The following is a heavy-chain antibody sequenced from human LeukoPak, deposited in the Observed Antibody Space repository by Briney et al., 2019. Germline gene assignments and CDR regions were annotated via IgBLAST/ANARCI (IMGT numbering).Heavy chain of an antibody. V-gene: IGHV3-23*01. D-gene: IGHD3-9*01. CDR1: GFTFNTSA. J-gene: IGHJ6*02. CDR3: AREIRYYDILTGYYTTGMDV. Sequence: PGGSLRLSCAASGFTFNTSAMGWVRQAPGKGLYWVSTISESGYNTYYADSVKGRFTVSRDNSKNTLYLQMNSLRAEDTAVYYCAREIRYYDILTGYYTTGMDVWGQGTTVTVSS. CDR2: ISESGYNT.